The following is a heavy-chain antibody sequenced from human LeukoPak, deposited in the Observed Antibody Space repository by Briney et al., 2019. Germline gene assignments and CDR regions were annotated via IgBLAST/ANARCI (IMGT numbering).Heavy chain of an antibody. J-gene: IGHJ4*02. CDR3: AKDPPATPVSESFY. D-gene: IGHD2-2*01. Sequence: GGSLRLSCAASGFTFSSYAMHWVRQAPGKGLEWVAFIRYDGSNEYYADSVKGRFTISRDNSKNTLYLQMNSVRAEDTAVYYCAKDPPATPVSESFYWGQGTLVTVPS. CDR2: IRYDGSNE. V-gene: IGHV3-30*02. CDR1: GFTFSSYA.